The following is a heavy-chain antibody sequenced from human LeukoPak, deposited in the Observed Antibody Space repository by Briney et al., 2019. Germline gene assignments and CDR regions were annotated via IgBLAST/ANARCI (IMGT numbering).Heavy chain of an antibody. D-gene: IGHD3-22*01. J-gene: IGHJ4*02. CDR1: GGSISGYY. CDR2: FDYSGST. V-gene: IGHV4-59*08. Sequence: PSDTLSLTCTVSGGSISGYYWSWIRQPPGKGLECMGYFDYSGSTNYNPSLKSRVTISVDTSRNQFSLKLTSVTAADTAVYYCAKVSDRDSSGYYWGFEYWGQGTLVTVSS. CDR3: AKVSDRDSSGYYWGFEY.